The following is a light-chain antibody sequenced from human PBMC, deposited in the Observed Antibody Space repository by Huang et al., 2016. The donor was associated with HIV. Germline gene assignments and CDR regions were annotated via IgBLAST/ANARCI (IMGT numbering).Light chain of an antibody. CDR1: QSVFKY. CDR2: GSY. Sequence: ENLMTQSPSTLSVSPGESATLSCRASQSVFKYLAWYQQKPGQAPKLLIYGSYTRAPGIPARFSGSGSGTDFTLTISSLQSEDFAVYYCQQYNTSPRTFGQGTKVEV. V-gene: IGKV3-15*01. J-gene: IGKJ1*01. CDR3: QQYNTSPRT.